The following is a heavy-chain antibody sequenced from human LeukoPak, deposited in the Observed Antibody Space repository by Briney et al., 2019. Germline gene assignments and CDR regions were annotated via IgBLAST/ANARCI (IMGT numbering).Heavy chain of an antibody. V-gene: IGHV3-74*01. CDR2: INPGGSSI. CDR1: GFTFSSYN. CDR3: ARSNQADDY. J-gene: IGHJ4*02. Sequence: GGSLRLSCTASGFTFSSYNMNWVRQAPGKGLEWVARINPGGSSITYADSVKGRFTISRDNAKNTLYLQMDSLRAEDTGVYYCARSNQADDYWGQGTLVTVSS. D-gene: IGHD1-14*01.